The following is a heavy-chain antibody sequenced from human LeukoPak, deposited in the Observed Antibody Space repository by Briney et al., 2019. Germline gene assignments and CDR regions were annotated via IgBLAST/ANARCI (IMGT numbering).Heavy chain of an antibody. CDR3: ARVGTWELQRVFDY. J-gene: IGHJ4*02. D-gene: IGHD1-26*01. CDR1: GFTFSSYW. CDR2: IKSDGKT. Sequence: GGSLRLSCAASGFTFSSYWMHWVRQAPGKGLVWVSRIKSDGKTNYADSVKGRFAISRDNAKNSLYLQLSSLRVDDTAVYYCARVGTWELQRVFDYWGQGTLVTVSS. V-gene: IGHV3-74*01.